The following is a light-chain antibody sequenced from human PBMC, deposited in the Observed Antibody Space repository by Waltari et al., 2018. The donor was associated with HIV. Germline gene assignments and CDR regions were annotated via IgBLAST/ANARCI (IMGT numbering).Light chain of an antibody. CDR1: QSINTF. V-gene: IGKV1-39*01. CDR3: QQSYTAPWT. J-gene: IGKJ1*01. CDR2: VAS. Sequence: DIQMTQSPSSLSASVGDRVTITCRASQSINTFLNWYQQKPGKAPKLLISVASTLESGVPSRFSGSGSATDFTLTISSLQPEDSATYYCQQSYTAPWTFGQGTKVEIK.